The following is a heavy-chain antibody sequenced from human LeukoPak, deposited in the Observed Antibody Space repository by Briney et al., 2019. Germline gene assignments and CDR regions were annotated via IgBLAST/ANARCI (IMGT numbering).Heavy chain of an antibody. J-gene: IGHJ4*02. D-gene: IGHD5-24*01. V-gene: IGHV1-18*01. CDR1: GYTFTSYG. CDR2: ISAYNGNT. Sequence: ASVKVSCKASGYTFTSYGISWVRQAPGQGLEWMGWISAYNGNTNYAQKLQGRVTMTTDTSTSTAYMELRSLGSDDTAVYYCARAGWGGQGAHQDGYSPNDYWGQGTLVTVSS. CDR3: ARAGWGGQGAHQDGYSPNDY.